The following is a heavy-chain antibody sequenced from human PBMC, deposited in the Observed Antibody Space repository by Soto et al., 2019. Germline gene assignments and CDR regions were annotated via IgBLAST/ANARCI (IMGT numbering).Heavy chain of an antibody. CDR2: INPNSGGT. CDR3: ARDVAVAGTHDYYGMDV. CDR1: GYTFTGYY. D-gene: IGHD6-19*01. V-gene: IGHV1-2*04. J-gene: IGHJ6*02. Sequence: ASVKVSCKASGYTFTGYYMHWVRQAPGQGLEWMGWINPNSGGTNYAQKFQGWVTMPRDTSISPAYMELSRLRSDDTAVYYCARDVAVAGTHDYYGMDVWGQGTTVTVSS.